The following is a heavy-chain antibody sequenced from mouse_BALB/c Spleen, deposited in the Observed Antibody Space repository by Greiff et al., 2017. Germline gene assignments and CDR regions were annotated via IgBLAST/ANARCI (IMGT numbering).Heavy chain of an antibody. CDR2: IRLKSNNYAT. J-gene: IGHJ3*01. CDR3: TSNYYGTWFAY. CDR1: GFTFSNYW. Sequence: DVMLVESGGGLVQPGGSMKLSCVASGFTFSNYWMNWVRQSPEKGLEWVAEIRLKSNNYATHYAESVKGRFTISRDDSKSSVYLQMNNLRAEDTGIYYCTSNYYGTWFAYWGQGTLVTVSA. V-gene: IGHV6-6*02. D-gene: IGHD1-2*01.